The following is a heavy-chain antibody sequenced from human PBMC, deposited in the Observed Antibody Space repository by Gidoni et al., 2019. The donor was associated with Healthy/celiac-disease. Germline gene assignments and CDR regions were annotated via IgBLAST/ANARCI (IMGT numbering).Heavy chain of an antibody. D-gene: IGHD1-26*01. CDR2: FDPEDGET. V-gene: IGHV1-24*01. CDR1: GYSLTELS. CDR3: ATATEIVGATNGRYYYCMDV. J-gene: IGHJ6*02. Sequence: QVQLVQFGAEVQKPGASVKVSCKVSGYSLTELSIHWVRQAPGKGLEWMGGFDPEDGETIYAQKFQGRVTMTEDTSTDTAYMELSSLRSEDTAVYYCATATEIVGATNGRYYYCMDVWGQGTTVTVSS.